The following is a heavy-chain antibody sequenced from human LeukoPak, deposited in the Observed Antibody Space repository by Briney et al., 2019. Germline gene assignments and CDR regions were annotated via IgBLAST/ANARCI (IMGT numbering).Heavy chain of an antibody. CDR1: GYSFTSYG. V-gene: IGHV1-18*01. J-gene: IGHJ5*02. CDR2: ISVYNGNT. CDR3: ATSHPANWFDP. Sequence: ASVKVSCKASGYSFTSYGISWVRQAPGQGLEWIGWISVYNGNTNYTQKLQDRVTMTRDTSTSTAYMELRSLRSEDTAVYYCATSHPANWFDPWGQGTLVTVSS.